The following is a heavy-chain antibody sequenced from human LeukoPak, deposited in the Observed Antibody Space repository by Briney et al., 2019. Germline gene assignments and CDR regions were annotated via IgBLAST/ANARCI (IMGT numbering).Heavy chain of an antibody. CDR3: ARGRDRSKAGDL. CDR1: GGSFSGYY. V-gene: IGHV4-34*01. Sequence: SETLSLTCAVYGGSFSGYYWSWIRQPPGKGLEWIGEINHSGSTNYNPSLKSRVTISVDTSKNQFSLKLSSVTAGDTAFYHCARGRDRSKAGDLWGQGSLVIVSS. J-gene: IGHJ5*02. CDR2: INHSGST. D-gene: IGHD5-24*01.